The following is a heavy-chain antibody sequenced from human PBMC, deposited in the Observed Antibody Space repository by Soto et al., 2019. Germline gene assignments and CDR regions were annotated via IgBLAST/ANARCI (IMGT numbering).Heavy chain of an antibody. Sequence: ASVKVSCKASGYTFTSYGISWVRQAPGQGLEWMGWISAYNGNTKYAQKLQGRVTMTTDTSTGTAYMELRSLRSDDTAVYYCARSTLKQLWLLSKGYGMDVWGQGTTVTVSS. D-gene: IGHD5-18*01. V-gene: IGHV1-18*01. J-gene: IGHJ6*02. CDR3: ARSTLKQLWLLSKGYGMDV. CDR2: ISAYNGNT. CDR1: GYTFTSYG.